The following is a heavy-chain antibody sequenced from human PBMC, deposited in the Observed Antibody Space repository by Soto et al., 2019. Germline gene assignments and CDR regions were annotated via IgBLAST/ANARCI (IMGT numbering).Heavy chain of an antibody. CDR3: AREKGYYGSASYVLIEY. CDR2: ISSSSSST. CDR1: GFTFSGYY. V-gene: IGHV3-11*05. D-gene: IGHD3-10*01. J-gene: IGHJ4*02. Sequence: PGGSLRLSCAASGFTFSGYYMSWIRQAPGKGLEWVSYISSSSSSTNYADSVKGRFTISRDNAKNSLYLQMDSLRAEDTAVYYCAREKGYYGSASYVLIEYWGQGTLVTVSS.